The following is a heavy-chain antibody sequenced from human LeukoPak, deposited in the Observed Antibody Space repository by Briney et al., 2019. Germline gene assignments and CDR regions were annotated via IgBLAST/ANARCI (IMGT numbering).Heavy chain of an antibody. CDR3: AKDPINWGSIYFDC. D-gene: IGHD7-27*01. CDR1: GFTFTSYA. V-gene: IGHV3-23*01. CDR2: ISGIGGTT. J-gene: IGHJ4*02. Sequence: PGGSLRLSCAASGFTFTSYAMTWVRQAPGKGLEWVSSISGIGGTTYYADSVKGRFTISRDNSKNILYLEMNSLTAEDTAVYWCAKDPINWGSIYFDCWGQGTLVSVSS.